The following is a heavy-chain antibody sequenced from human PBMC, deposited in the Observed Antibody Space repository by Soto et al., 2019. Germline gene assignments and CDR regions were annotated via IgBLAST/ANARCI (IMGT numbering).Heavy chain of an antibody. CDR2: MSANSGNT. CDR3: ARGARYCSGGSCPLYYFDY. V-gene: IGHV1-8*02. J-gene: IGHJ4*02. D-gene: IGHD2-15*01. CDR1: GYTFTGYY. Sequence: GASVKVSCKASGYTFTGYYMHWVRQAPGQGREWMGWMSANSGNTGYAQKLQGRVTMTRDTSTSTAYMELSSLRSEDTAVYYCARGARYCSGGSCPLYYFDYWGQGTLVTVSS.